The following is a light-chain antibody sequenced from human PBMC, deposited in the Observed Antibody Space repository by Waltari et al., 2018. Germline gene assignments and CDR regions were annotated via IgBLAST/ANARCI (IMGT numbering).Light chain of an antibody. V-gene: IGKV3-20*01. CDR2: GVS. CDR1: QSVRRA. CDR3: QHYLRLPVT. J-gene: IGKJ1*01. Sequence: EIVLTQSPGTLSLSLGERATVSCRASQSVRRALAWYQQKPGQAPRLLIYGVSTRATGIPDRFSGSGSGTDFSLTISRLEPDDFAVYYCQHYLRLPVTFGQGTTVEI.